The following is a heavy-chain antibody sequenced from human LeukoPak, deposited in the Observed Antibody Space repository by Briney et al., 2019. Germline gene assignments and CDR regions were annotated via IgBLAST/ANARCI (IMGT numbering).Heavy chain of an antibody. D-gene: IGHD6-6*01. J-gene: IGHJ6*03. CDR1: GYSFTSYW. CDR2: IYPSDSDT. CDR3: ARLKSSPQTYYYYYMDV. Sequence: GESLKISCKGSGYSFTSYWIGWVRQMPGKGLEWMGIIYPSDSDTRYSPSFQGQVTISADKSISTAYLQWSSLKASDTAMYYCARLKSSPQTYYYYYMDVWGKGTTVTVSS. V-gene: IGHV5-51*01.